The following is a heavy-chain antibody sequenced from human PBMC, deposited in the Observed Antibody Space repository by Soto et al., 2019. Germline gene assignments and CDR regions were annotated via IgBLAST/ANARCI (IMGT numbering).Heavy chain of an antibody. Sequence: QVTLKESGPVLVKPTETLTLTCTVSGFSLSNAKMGVSWIRQPPGKALGWLAHIFSNDEKSYSTSLKSRLTISKDTSKSQVVLTMANMDPVDTATYYCARLGGTGSYYEAYDAFDLWGQGTLVTVSS. J-gene: IGHJ3*01. CDR3: ARLGGTGSYYEAYDAFDL. CDR1: GFSLSNAKMG. D-gene: IGHD1-26*01. V-gene: IGHV2-26*01. CDR2: IFSNDEK.